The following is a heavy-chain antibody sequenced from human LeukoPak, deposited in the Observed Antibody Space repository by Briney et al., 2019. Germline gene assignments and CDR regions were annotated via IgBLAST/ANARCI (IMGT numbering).Heavy chain of an antibody. D-gene: IGHD1-1*01. CDR2: IYYSGST. V-gene: IGHV4-39*01. CDR3: ARSGTTVYYYYYYMDV. CDR1: GGSISSSSYY. J-gene: IGHJ6*03. Sequence: SETLSLTCTVSGGSISSSSYYWGWIRQPPGKGLEWIGSIYYSGSTYYNPSLKSRVTISVDTSKNQFSLKLSSVTAADTAVYYCARSGTTVYYYYYYMDVWGKGTTVTVSS.